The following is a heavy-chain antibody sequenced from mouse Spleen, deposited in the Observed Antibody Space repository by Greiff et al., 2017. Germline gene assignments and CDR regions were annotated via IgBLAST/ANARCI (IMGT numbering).Heavy chain of an antibody. CDR2: IYPGDGDT. J-gene: IGHJ2*01. CDR3: ARYDYGLFDY. D-gene: IGHD2-4*01. V-gene: IGHV1-82*01. Sequence: VKLQESGPELVKPGASVKISCKASGYAFSSSWMNWVKQRPGKGLEWIGRIYPGDGDTNYNGKFKGKATLTADKSSSTAYMQLSSLTSEDSAVYFCARYDYGLFDYWGQGTTLTVSS. CDR1: GYAFSSSW.